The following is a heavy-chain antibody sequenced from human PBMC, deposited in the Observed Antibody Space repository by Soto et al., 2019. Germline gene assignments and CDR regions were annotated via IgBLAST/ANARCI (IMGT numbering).Heavy chain of an antibody. CDR3: ARAVGATTSFDY. CDR1: GDTFTSYY. D-gene: IGHD1-26*01. CDR2: INPNGGST. J-gene: IGHJ4*02. Sequence: ASVKVSCKAPGDTFTSYYMHWVRQAPGHGLEWMGVINPNGGSTRFAQKFQGRVTMTSDTSTSTVYMELRGLTSEDTAVYYCARAVGATTSFDYWGQGTLVTVSS. V-gene: IGHV1-46*01.